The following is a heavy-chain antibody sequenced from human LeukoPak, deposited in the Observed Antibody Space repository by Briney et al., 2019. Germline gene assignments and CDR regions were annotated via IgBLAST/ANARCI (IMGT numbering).Heavy chain of an antibody. Sequence: ASVKVSCKASGYTFTGYYMHWVRQAPGQGLECMGWINPKSGGTNYAQNFQGRVTMTRDTSTSTAYMELRSLRSDDTAVYYCARCFSAISWSGDSFDIWGQGTMVTVSS. CDR3: ARCFSAISWSGDSFDI. D-gene: IGHD3-3*01. J-gene: IGHJ3*02. V-gene: IGHV1-2*02. CDR1: GYTFTGYY. CDR2: INPKSGGT.